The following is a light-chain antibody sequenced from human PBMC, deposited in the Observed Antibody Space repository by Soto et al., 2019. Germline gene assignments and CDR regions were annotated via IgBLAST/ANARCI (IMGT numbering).Light chain of an antibody. Sequence: QSALTQPASVSGSPGQSITISCTGTSSDVGGYNYVSWYQHHPGKAPKLMIYDVSNRPSGVSNRFSGSKFGNTASLTISGLQPEDEADYYCSSYTTSNTRQIVLGTGTKLTVL. J-gene: IGLJ1*01. CDR2: DVS. V-gene: IGLV2-14*03. CDR3: SSYTTSNTRQIV. CDR1: SSDVGGYNY.